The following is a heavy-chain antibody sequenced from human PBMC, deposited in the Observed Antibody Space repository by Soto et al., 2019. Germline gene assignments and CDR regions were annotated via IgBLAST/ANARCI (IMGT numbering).Heavy chain of an antibody. Sequence: SETLSLTCTVSGVSISSSSYYWGWIRQPPGKGLEWIGSIYYSGSTYYSPSLKSRVTLSADTSRNQFSLKMNSLTATDTAVYYCVASGRWEKSQAYWGRGTLVTVSS. CDR2: IYYSGST. CDR3: VASGRWEKSQAY. J-gene: IGHJ4*02. CDR1: GVSISSSSYY. D-gene: IGHD1-26*01. V-gene: IGHV4-39*01.